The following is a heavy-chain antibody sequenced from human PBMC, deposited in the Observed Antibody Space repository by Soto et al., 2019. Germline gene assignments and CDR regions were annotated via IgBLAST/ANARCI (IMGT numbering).Heavy chain of an antibody. CDR1: GYTFTSYG. CDR2: ISAYNGNT. J-gene: IGHJ4*02. Sequence: ASVKVSCKASGYTFTSYGISWVRQAPGQGLEWMGWISAYNGNTNYAQKLQGRVTMTTDTSTSTAYMELRSLRSDDTAVYYCARGRGWHYDFWSGYSETLDYWGQGTLVTVSS. V-gene: IGHV1-18*01. CDR3: ARGRGWHYDFWSGYSETLDY. D-gene: IGHD3-3*01.